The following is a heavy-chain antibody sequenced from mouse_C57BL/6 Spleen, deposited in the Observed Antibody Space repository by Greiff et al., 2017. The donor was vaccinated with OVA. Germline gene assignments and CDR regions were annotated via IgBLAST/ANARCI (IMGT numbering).Heavy chain of an antibody. Sequence: VKLQQSGAELVRPGASVKLSCKASGYTFTDYYINWVKQRPGQGLEWIARIYPGSGNTYYNEKFKGKATLTAEKSSSTAYMQLSSLTSEDSAVYFCAIFYGNYGWFAYWGQGTLVTVSA. J-gene: IGHJ3*01. V-gene: IGHV1-76*01. CDR3: AIFYGNYGWFAY. D-gene: IGHD2-1*01. CDR1: GYTFTDYY. CDR2: IYPGSGNT.